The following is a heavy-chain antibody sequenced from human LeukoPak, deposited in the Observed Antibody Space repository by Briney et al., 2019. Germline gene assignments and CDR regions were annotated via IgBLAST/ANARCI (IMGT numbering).Heavy chain of an antibody. Sequence: PSETLSLTCTVSGGSFNNYYLNWIRQPAGKGLEWIGRIYSSGSTDYNTSLKSRVTMSVDTSKNQFSLNLTSVTAADSAVYYCARGRGRLLLIDYWGQGTLVTVSS. J-gene: IGHJ4*02. D-gene: IGHD2-15*01. V-gene: IGHV4-4*07. CDR2: IYSSGST. CDR3: ARGRGRLLLIDY. CDR1: GGSFNNYY.